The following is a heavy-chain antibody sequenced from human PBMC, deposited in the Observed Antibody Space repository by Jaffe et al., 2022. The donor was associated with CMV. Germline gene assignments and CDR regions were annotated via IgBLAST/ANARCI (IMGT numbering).Heavy chain of an antibody. V-gene: IGHV1-18*01. CDR1: GDTFTSFG. D-gene: IGHD5-12*01. J-gene: IGHJ4*02. Sequence: QVQLEQSGAEVREPGASVRISCKVNGDTFTSFGISWVRQAPGQGLEWMGWISGYNGNIEYAQKFQGRVTVTLDTSTRIANMEVRSLTSDDTALYYCLRDRPYRWITGVPEHWGQGTLVTVSS. CDR3: LRDRPYRWITGVPEH. CDR2: ISGYNGNI.